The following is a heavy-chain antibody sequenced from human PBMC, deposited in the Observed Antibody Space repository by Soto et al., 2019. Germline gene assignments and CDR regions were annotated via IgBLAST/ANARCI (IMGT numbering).Heavy chain of an antibody. CDR3: ARHVGYSGYEPLDY. D-gene: IGHD5-12*01. CDR2: IYYSGST. CDR1: GGSISSYY. J-gene: IGHJ4*02. V-gene: IGHV4-59*08. Sequence: SETLSLTCTVSGGSISSYYWSWIRQPPGKGLEWIGYIYYSGSTNYNPSLKSRVTISVDTSKNQFSLKLSSVTAADTAVYYCARHVGYSGYEPLDYWGQGTLVTVSS.